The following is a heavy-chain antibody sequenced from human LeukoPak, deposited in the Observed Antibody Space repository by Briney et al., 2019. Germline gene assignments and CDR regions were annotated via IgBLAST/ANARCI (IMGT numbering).Heavy chain of an antibody. D-gene: IGHD3-10*01. V-gene: IGHV1-69*04. CDR1: GGTFSSYA. Sequence: SVKVSCKASGGTFSSYAISWVRQAPGQGLEWMGRIIPILGIANYAQKFQGRVTITADKSTSTAYMELSSLRSEDTAVYYCARGGYYYGSGRPFDYWGQGTLVTVSS. J-gene: IGHJ4*02. CDR3: ARGGYYYGSGRPFDY. CDR2: IIPILGIA.